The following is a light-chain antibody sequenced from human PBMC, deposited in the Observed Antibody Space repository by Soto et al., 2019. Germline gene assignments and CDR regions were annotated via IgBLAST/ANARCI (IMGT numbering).Light chain of an antibody. CDR1: SSDVGGYNY. CDR3: YSYTTSSTYV. CDR2: HVS. J-gene: IGLJ1*01. V-gene: IGLV2-14*01. Sequence: QSALTQPASVSGSPGQSITISCTGTSSDVGGYNYVSWYQQHPAKVPKLMIYHVSNRPSGVSDRFSGSKSGNTASLTISWLHAEDEADYYCYSYTTSSTYVFGTGTKLTVL.